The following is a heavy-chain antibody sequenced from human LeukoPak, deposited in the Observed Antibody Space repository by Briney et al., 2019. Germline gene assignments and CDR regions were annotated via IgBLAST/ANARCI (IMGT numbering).Heavy chain of an antibody. Sequence: PGGSLRLSCAVSGFAFGSEAMSWVRQSPARGLEWVASISPGGGTTYYADYVKGRFTISRDNSNNTLYVHMNSLRAEDTAVYYCAKAVGYTNGPEWGQGTLVTVSS. CDR1: GFAFGSEA. CDR3: AKAVGYTNGPE. V-gene: IGHV3-23*01. J-gene: IGHJ4*02. D-gene: IGHD5-18*01. CDR2: ISPGGGTT.